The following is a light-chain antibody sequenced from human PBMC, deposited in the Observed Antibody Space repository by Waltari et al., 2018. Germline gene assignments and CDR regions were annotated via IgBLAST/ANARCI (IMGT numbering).Light chain of an antibody. J-gene: IGLJ2*01. Sequence: SYELTQSPSVSLSPGQTARITCSGDALPKKYAYWYQKKPGQAPVLIIFKDRERPSGIPERFSGYTSGTTVTLTITGVQAEDEADYYCLSPETRGSWVFGGGTKLTVL. CDR2: KDR. CDR1: ALPKKY. CDR3: LSPETRGSWV. V-gene: IGLV3-25*03.